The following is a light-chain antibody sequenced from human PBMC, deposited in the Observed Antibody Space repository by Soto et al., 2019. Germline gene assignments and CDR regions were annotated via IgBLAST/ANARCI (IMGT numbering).Light chain of an antibody. Sequence: QSALTQPRSVSGSPGQSVTISCTGTSSDVGAYNYVSWYQQHPGKAPKVMISDVNRRPSGVPDRFSGSKSGNTASLTISGLQAEDEADYYCSSSAGSLHVFGTGTKLTVL. V-gene: IGLV2-11*01. J-gene: IGLJ1*01. CDR3: SSSAGSLHV. CDR1: SSDVGAYNY. CDR2: DVN.